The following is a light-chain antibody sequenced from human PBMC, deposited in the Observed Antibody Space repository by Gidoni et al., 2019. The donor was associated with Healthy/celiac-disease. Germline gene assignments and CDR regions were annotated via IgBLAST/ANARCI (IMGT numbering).Light chain of an antibody. J-gene: IGKJ1*01. CDR3: QQYYSTRWT. Sequence: DTVRNHSPDSLAASLGESATINCKSSQSVLYSSNNKNYLAWYQQKPVQPPKLLIYWASTRESGVPDRFSGSGSGTDFTLTISSLQAEDVAIYYFQQYYSTRWTFGQGTKVEIK. CDR2: WAS. V-gene: IGKV4-1*01. CDR1: QSVLYSSNNKNY.